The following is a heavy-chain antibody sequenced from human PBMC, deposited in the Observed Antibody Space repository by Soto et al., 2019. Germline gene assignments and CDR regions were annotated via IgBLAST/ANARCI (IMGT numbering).Heavy chain of an antibody. D-gene: IGHD3-10*01. CDR3: ARDHTGRVSYFDY. V-gene: IGHV3-23*01. CDR2: ISGGGGGT. Sequence: GGSLRLSCAASGFAFSSFAMSWVRQAPGKGLEWVSAISGGGGGTYYADSVKGRFTISRDNSKNTLYLQMNSLRAEDTAVYYCARDHTGRVSYFDYWGQGTLVTVSS. J-gene: IGHJ4*02. CDR1: GFAFSSFA.